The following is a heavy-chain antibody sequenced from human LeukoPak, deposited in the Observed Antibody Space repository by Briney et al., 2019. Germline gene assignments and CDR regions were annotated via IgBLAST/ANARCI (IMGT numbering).Heavy chain of an antibody. Sequence: GGSLRLSCKASGFTVSNNYMNWVRQAPGKGLEWVALIYSGGNTNYADSVKGRFTISRDNPKNTLYLQTTNVRVEDTAVYYCARDPPGIAASVSGGWGQGTLVTVSS. CDR2: IYSGGNT. V-gene: IGHV3-53*01. D-gene: IGHD6-13*01. CDR1: GFTVSNNY. CDR3: ARDPPGIAASVSGG. J-gene: IGHJ4*02.